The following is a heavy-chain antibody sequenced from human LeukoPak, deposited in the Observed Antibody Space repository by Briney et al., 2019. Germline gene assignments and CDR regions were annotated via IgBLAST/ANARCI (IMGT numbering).Heavy chain of an antibody. J-gene: IGHJ5*02. D-gene: IGHD6-19*01. Sequence: GGSLRLSCAASGFTFDDYGMSWVRQAPGKGLEWVSGINWNGGSTGYADSVKGRFTISRDNAKNSLYLQMNSLRAEDPALYYCARDLVAVAGTLRFDPWGQGTLVTVSS. CDR3: ARDLVAVAGTLRFDP. V-gene: IGHV3-20*04. CDR1: GFTFDDYG. CDR2: INWNGGST.